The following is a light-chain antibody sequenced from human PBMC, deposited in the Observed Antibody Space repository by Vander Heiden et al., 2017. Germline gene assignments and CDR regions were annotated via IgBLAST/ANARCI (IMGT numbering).Light chain of an antibody. J-gene: IGLJ3*02. CDR3: AAWDDSRNQWV. Sequence: QSVLTQPPSASGTPGPRVTISCSGSSSNIGSNTVNWYQQLPGTAPKLLIYSNNQRPSGVPDRFSGSKSGTSASLAISGLQSEDEADYYCAAWDDSRNQWVFGGGTKLTVL. V-gene: IGLV1-44*01. CDR2: SNN. CDR1: SSNIGSNT.